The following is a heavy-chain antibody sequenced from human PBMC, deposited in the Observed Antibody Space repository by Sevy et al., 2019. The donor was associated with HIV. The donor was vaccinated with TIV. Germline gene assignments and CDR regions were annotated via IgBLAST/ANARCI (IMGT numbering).Heavy chain of an antibody. V-gene: IGHV4-31*03. CDR1: GGSISSGGYY. CDR3: ARGGFPGYPCDY. D-gene: IGHD3-9*01. J-gene: IGHJ4*02. CDR2: IYYSGST. Sequence: SDTLSLTCTVSGGSISSGGYYWSWIRQHPGKGLEWIGYIYYSGSTYYNPSLKSRVTISVDTSKNQFSLKLSSVTAADTAVYYCARGGFPGYPCDYWGQGTLVTVSS.